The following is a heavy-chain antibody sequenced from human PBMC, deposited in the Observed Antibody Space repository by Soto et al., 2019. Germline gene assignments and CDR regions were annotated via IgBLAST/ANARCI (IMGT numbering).Heavy chain of an antibody. CDR1: GFTFSNYA. V-gene: IGHV3-23*01. Sequence: EVHLLESGGGLVQPGGSLRLSCAASGFTFSNYAMTWVRQAPGKGLEWVSVISGTGGGTNNADSAKGRLTTSRDNSKNALYLQMNSLRAEDTAVYYCAKRAFYGSGIQNYYGMVVWGQGTAVTVSS. CDR3: AKRAFYGSGIQNYYGMVV. D-gene: IGHD3-10*01. J-gene: IGHJ6*02. CDR2: ISGTGGGT.